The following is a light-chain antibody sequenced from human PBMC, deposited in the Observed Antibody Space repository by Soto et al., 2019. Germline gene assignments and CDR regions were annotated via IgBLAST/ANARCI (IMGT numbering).Light chain of an antibody. V-gene: IGKV1-39*01. Sequence: DIQMTQSPSSLSASVEDRVIITCRASQSISNYLNWYQQKPGKAPKVLIYAASNLQSGVPSRFSGSGSGTDFTLTISSLQPEDFATYYCQQSYSTPITFGQGTRLEIK. CDR3: QQSYSTPIT. J-gene: IGKJ5*01. CDR2: AAS. CDR1: QSISNY.